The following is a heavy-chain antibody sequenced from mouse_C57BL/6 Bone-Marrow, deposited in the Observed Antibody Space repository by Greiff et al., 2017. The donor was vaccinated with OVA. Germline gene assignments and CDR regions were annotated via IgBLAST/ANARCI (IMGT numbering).Heavy chain of an antibody. CDR1: GYTFTDYY. CDR2: INPNNGGT. CDR3: AREGLLYVMDY. Sequence: VQLQQSGPELVKPGASVKISCKASGYTFTDYYMNWVKQSHGKSLEWIGDINPNNGGTSYNQKFKGKATLTVDKSSSTAYMELRSLTSEDSAVYYCAREGLLYVMDYWGQGTSVTVSS. J-gene: IGHJ4*01. D-gene: IGHD3-3*01. V-gene: IGHV1-26*01.